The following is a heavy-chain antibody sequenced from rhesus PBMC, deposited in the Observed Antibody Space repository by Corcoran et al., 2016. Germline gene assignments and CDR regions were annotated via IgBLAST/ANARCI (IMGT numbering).Heavy chain of an antibody. CDR3: AVYYCARQNWNYENRFDV. Sequence: QVQLQESGPGVVKPSETLSLTCAVSGGSISGYYYWSWSRQPPGKGLEWIGRINSNTERTNYNPSLKSRVTISKDTSKNQFSLKLSSVTATDTAATDTAVYYCARQNWNYENRFDVWGPGVLVTVSS. J-gene: IGHJ5-1*01. CDR2: INSNTERT. V-gene: IGHV4S12*01. D-gene: IGHD1-26*01. CDR1: GGSISGYYY.